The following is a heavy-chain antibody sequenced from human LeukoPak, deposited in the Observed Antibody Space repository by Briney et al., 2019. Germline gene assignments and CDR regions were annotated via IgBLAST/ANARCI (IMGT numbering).Heavy chain of an antibody. CDR1: GGSISSSNW. J-gene: IGHJ4*02. V-gene: IGHV4-4*02. D-gene: IGHD3-22*01. Sequence: PSETLSLTCAVSGGSISSSNWWSWVRQPPGKGLEWIGEIYHSGSTNYNPSLKSRVTISVDKSKNQFSLKLSSVTAADTAVYYCASRYYCDSSGLDYWGQGTLVTVSS. CDR3: ASRYYCDSSGLDY. CDR2: IYHSGST.